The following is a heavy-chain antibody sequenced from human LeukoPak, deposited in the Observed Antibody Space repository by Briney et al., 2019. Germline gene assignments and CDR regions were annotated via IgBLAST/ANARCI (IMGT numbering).Heavy chain of an antibody. CDR1: GGTFSSYA. J-gene: IGHJ6*03. CDR3: ARDLANPVVAAKEFYYYYYMDV. Sequence: GASVKVSCEASGGTFSSYAISWVRQAPGQGLEWMGRIIPIFGTANYAQKFQGRVTITTDESTSTAYMELSSLRSEDTAVYYCARDLANPVVAAKEFYYYYYMDVRGRGTTVTVSS. D-gene: IGHD2-15*01. V-gene: IGHV1-69*05. CDR2: IIPIFGTA.